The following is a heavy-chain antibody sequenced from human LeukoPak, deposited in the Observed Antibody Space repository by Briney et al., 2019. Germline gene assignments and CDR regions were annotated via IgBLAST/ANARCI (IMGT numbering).Heavy chain of an antibody. Sequence: GGSLRLSCAASGFTFSSYSMNWVRQAPGKGPEWVSAITSSSTNTYYADSAKGRFTISRDNAKNSLYLQMNSLRAEDTAAYYCSGYNWFDPWGQGTLVTVSS. CDR1: GFTFSSYS. V-gene: IGHV3-21*01. CDR3: SGYNWFDP. CDR2: ITSSSTNT. J-gene: IGHJ5*02.